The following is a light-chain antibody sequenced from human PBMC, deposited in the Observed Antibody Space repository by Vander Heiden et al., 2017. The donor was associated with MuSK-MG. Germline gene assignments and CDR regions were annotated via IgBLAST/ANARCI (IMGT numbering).Light chain of an antibody. CDR3: QQYGSSPYT. Sequence: IVLTQSPGTLSFSPGERASLSCRASQSVSSTYIAWYRQKPGQAPRLLIYGASTRATGIPDRFSGSGSGTDFTLTISRLEPEDCAVYYCQQYGSSPYTFGQGTKLEIK. CDR1: QSVSSTY. J-gene: IGKJ2*01. V-gene: IGKV3-20*01. CDR2: GAS.